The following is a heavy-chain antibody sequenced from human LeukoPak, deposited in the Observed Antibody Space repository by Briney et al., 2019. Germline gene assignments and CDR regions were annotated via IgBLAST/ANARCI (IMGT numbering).Heavy chain of an antibody. CDR1: SYSISSGYY. V-gene: IGHV4-38-2*01. J-gene: IGHJ4*02. D-gene: IGHD6-6*01. Sequence: SETLSLTCAVSSYSISSGYYWDWIRQPPGKGLEWLGSIYHSGNTYYNPSLKSRVTISVDTSANHFSLRLSSVTAADTAVYYCAGGGPFPSGSSSREYYLDYWGQGTLVTVSS. CDR3: AGGGPFPSGSSSREYYLDY. CDR2: IYHSGNT.